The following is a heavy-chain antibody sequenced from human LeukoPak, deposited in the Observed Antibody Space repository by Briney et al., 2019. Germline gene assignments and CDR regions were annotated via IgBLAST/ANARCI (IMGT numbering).Heavy chain of an antibody. CDR2: IYTSGST. CDR1: GGSISSGSYY. J-gene: IGHJ4*02. V-gene: IGHV4-61*02. CDR3: ARINRDGYNYGGGQNDY. Sequence: SETLSLTCTVSGGSISSGSYYWSWIRQPAGKGLEWIGRIYTSGSTNYNPSLKSRVTISVDTSKNQFPLKLSSVTAADTAVYYCARINRDGYNYGGGQNDYWGQGTLVTVSS. D-gene: IGHD5-24*01.